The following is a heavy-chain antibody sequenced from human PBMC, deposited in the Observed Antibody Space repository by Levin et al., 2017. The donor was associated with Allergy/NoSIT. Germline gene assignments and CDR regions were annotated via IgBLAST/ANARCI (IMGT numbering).Heavy chain of an antibody. J-gene: IGHJ4*02. V-gene: IGHV3-21*01. Sequence: LSLTCAASGFTFRDYSMNWVRQAPGKGLEWVSSISTTGSYIYYADSVRGRFTISRDSAKNSVYLQMNSLRAEDTAVYFCARGPSDDSWGQGTLVTVSS. CDR2: ISTTGSYI. CDR1: GFTFRDYS. CDR3: ARGPSDDS. D-gene: IGHD3-10*01.